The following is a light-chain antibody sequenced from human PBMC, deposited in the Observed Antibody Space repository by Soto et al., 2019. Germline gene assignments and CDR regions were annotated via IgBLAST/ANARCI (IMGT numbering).Light chain of an antibody. CDR2: EVS. J-gene: IGLJ1*01. V-gene: IGLV2-8*01. Sequence: QSVLTQPPSASGSPGQSVTISCTGSSSDVGEYKYVSWYQQHPGKAPKLVIYEVSKRPPGVPNRFSGSKSGNTASLTVSGLQSEDEAEYYCSSYAGNNIYVIGTETKVTVL. CDR3: SSYAGNNIYV. CDR1: SSDVGEYKY.